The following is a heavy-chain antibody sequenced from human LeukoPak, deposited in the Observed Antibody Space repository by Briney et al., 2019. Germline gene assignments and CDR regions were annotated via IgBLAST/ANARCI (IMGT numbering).Heavy chain of an antibody. V-gene: IGHV4-59*08. CDR2: IYYSGST. D-gene: IGHD3-22*01. CDR1: GDSISSYY. J-gene: IGHJ4*02. CDR3: ARRSYAHYDSSGYYSPYYFDY. Sequence: SETLSLTCTVSGDSISSYYWSWIRQPPGKGLEWIGYIYYSGSTNYNPSLKSRVTISVDTSKNQFSLKLSSVTAADTAVYYCARRSYAHYDSSGYYSPYYFDYWGQGTLVTVSS.